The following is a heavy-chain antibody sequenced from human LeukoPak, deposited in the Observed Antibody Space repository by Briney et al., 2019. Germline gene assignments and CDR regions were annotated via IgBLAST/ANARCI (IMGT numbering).Heavy chain of an antibody. CDR2: IIPIFGTA. CDR3: ARAGSGSYWRREQVSYFDY. Sequence: SVTVSCKASGGTFSSYAISWVRQALGQGLEWMGGIIPIFGTANYAQKFQGRVTITADESTSTAYMELSSLRSEDTAVYYCARAGSGSYWRREQVSYFDYWGQGTLVTVSS. J-gene: IGHJ4*02. D-gene: IGHD1-26*01. V-gene: IGHV1-69*01. CDR1: GGTFSSYA.